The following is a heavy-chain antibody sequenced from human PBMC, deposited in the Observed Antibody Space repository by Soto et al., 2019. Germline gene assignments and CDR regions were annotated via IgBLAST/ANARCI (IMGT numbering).Heavy chain of an antibody. J-gene: IGHJ4*02. CDR2: VYHTGNT. CDR1: GVSVTGYY. Sequence: SETLSLTCSVSGVSVTGYYWTWIRHSPGKGLEWIGYVYHTGNTYYNPSLKSRVTISLDTSKNQVSLRLRSVTAADTAVYYCAREQYNWKLWGQGTLVTV. CDR3: AREQYNWKL. V-gene: IGHV4-59*02. D-gene: IGHD1-20*01.